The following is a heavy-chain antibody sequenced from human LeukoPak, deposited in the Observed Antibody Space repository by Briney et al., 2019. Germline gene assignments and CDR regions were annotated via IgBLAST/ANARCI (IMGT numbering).Heavy chain of an antibody. CDR3: ASDYYDSSGYYRDAFDI. CDR1: GFTFSSYS. CDR2: ISSSSSYI. J-gene: IGHJ3*02. D-gene: IGHD3-22*01. V-gene: IGHV3-21*01. Sequence: GGSLRLSCAASGFTFSSYSMIWVRQAPGKGLEWVSSISSSSSYIYYADSVKGRFTISRDNAKNSLYLQMNSLRAEDTAVYYCASDYYDSSGYYRDAFDIWGQGTMVTVSS.